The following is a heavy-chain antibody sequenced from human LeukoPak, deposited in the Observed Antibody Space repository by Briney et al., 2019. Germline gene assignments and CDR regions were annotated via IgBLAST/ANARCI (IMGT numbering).Heavy chain of an antibody. CDR1: GFTFSSYW. V-gene: IGHV3-7*03. CDR3: ARGGGLDV. J-gene: IGHJ6*02. CDR2: INHNGNVN. D-gene: IGHD3-16*01. Sequence: GGSLRLSCAASGFTFSSYWMNWARQAPGKGLEWVASINHNGNVNYYVDSAKGRFTISRDNAKNSLYLQMSNLRAEDTAVYFCARGGGLDVWGQGATVTVSS.